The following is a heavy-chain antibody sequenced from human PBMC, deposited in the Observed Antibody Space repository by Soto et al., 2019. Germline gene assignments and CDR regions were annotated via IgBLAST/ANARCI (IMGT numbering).Heavy chain of an antibody. Sequence: EVQLVESGGGLVQPGGSLRLSCAASGFTFSSYWMHWVRQAPGKGLVWISRINTAGSSTSYVDSVQGRFTISRDNGKNTLFLQMNSLRVEDTAVYYCARRGSGVTRGLHYWGQGTLVTVSS. J-gene: IGHJ4*02. CDR1: GFTFSSYW. D-gene: IGHD2-15*01. CDR3: ARRGSGVTRGLHY. CDR2: INTAGSST. V-gene: IGHV3-74*01.